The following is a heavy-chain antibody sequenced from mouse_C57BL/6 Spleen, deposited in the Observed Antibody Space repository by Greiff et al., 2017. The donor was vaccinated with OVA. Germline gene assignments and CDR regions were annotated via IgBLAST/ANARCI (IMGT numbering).Heavy chain of an antibody. J-gene: IGHJ2*01. V-gene: IGHV14-4*01. CDR1: GFNIKDDY. CDR2: IDPENGDT. D-gene: IGHD2-1*01. CDR3: TGGKGYFDY. Sequence: EVKLQESGAELVRPGASVKLSCTASGFNIKDDYMHWVKQRPEQGLEWIGWIDPENGDTEYASKFQGKATITADTSSNTAYLQLSSLTSEDTAVYYCTGGKGYFDYWGQGTTLTVSS.